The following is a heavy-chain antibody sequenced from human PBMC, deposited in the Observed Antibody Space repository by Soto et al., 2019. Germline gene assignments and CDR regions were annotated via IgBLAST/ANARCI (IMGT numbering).Heavy chain of an antibody. D-gene: IGHD6-19*01. Sequence: XSVKVSCKASVYTFTSYAIHWVRQAPGQRLEWMGWIDAGNGNTKYSQKFQGRVTITRDTSASTAYMELSSLRSEDTAVYYCARGGGSSGWYPYYFDYWGQGPLVTVSS. CDR2: IDAGNGNT. J-gene: IGHJ4*02. CDR1: VYTFTSYA. CDR3: ARGGGSSGWYPYYFDY. V-gene: IGHV1-3*01.